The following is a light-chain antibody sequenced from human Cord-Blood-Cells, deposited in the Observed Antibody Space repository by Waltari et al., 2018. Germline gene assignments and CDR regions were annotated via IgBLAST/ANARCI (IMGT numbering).Light chain of an antibody. V-gene: IGKV1-39*01. CDR1: QSISSH. CDR3: QQSYSTPWT. CDR2: AAS. Sequence: DIQLTQSPSSLSASVGDRVTITCRASQSISSHLNWYQQKPGKAPELLIYAASSLQSGTPSRFSGSGSGTDVTLTISSLQPEDFATYDCQQSYSTPWTSGQGTKVEIK. J-gene: IGKJ1*01.